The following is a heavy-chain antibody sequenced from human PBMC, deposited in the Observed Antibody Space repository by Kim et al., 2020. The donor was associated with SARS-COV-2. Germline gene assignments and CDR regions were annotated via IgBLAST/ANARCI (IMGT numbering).Heavy chain of an antibody. J-gene: IGHJ4*02. D-gene: IGHD7-27*01. CDR1: GITFSNYG. CDR2: INSSGGTT. CDR3: ASGDLREGDLFDY. V-gene: IGHV3-48*04. Sequence: GGSLRLSCAATGITFSNYGMNWVRQAPGKGLEWVSYINSSGGTTYYADSVKGRVTVSRDNAKNSLYLQMNSLRAEDTAVYYCASGDLREGDLFDYWGQGTRVTVSS.